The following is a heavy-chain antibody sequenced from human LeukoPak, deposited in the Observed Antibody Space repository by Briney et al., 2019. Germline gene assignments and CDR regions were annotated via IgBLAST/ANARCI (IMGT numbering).Heavy chain of an antibody. CDR2: IYHSGST. V-gene: IGHV4-4*02. Sequence: PGGSLRLSCSASGFTFSSYSMNWIRQPPGKGLEWIGEIYHSGSTNYNPSLKSRVTISVDKSKNQFSLKLSSVTAADTAVYYCARVWAAAAGTDYWGQGTLVTVSS. CDR3: ARVWAAAAGTDY. CDR1: GFTFSSYSM. J-gene: IGHJ4*02. D-gene: IGHD6-13*01.